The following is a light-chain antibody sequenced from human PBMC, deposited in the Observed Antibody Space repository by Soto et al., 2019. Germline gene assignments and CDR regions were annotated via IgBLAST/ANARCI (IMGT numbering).Light chain of an antibody. CDR3: VSWDDSLSGGV. V-gene: IGLV1-44*01. CDR2: TDY. CDR1: NSNIGTYT. Sequence: QSVLTQPPSASGTPGQRVIISCSGSNSNIGTYTVNWYQQLPGTAPKLLIYTDYQRPSGVPDRFSGSRSGTSASLAISGLQSEDEADYYCVSWDDSLSGGVFGGGTKVTVL. J-gene: IGLJ3*02.